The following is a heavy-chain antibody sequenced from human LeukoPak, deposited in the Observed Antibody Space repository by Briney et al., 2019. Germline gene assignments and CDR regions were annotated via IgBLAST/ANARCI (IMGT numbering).Heavy chain of an antibody. CDR3: AKITDFWSGYPFDY. CDR1: GFTFSSYA. CDR2: ISGSGGST. V-gene: IGHV3-23*01. Sequence: GGSLRLSXAASGFTFSSYAMSWVRQAPGKGLEWDSAISGSGGSTYYADSVKGRFTISRDNSKNTLYLQMNSLRAEDTAVYYCAKITDFWSGYPFDYWGQGTLVTVSS. J-gene: IGHJ4*02. D-gene: IGHD3-3*01.